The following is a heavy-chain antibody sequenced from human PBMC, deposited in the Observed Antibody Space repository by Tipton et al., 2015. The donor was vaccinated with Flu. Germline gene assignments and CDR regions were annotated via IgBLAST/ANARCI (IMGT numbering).Heavy chain of an antibody. D-gene: IGHD3-10*02. V-gene: IGHV4-38-2*01. CDR3: AVHTGDSVRGVIDY. CDR1: GYSIRSAYY. J-gene: IGHJ4*02. Sequence: TLSLTCSVSGYSIRSAYYWGWVRRPPGKGLEWIGTIYHSGTTYYNPSLKSRLTISVDTSKNQFSLRLSSVTAADTAVYYCAVHTGDSVRGVIDYWGQGTLVTVSS. CDR2: IYHSGTT.